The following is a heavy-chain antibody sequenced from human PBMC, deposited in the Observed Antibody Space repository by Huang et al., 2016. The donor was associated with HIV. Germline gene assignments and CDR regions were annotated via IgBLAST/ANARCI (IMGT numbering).Heavy chain of an antibody. D-gene: IGHD3-22*01. V-gene: IGHV3-74*01. CDR2: INSEGRST. CDR3: ARDPRIQSWLNFFDY. Sequence: EVQLVESGGGLVQPGGSLRLSCAASGFSISSYGMHWVRQAPGKGLVWVSRINSEGRSTSDADSGKGRFTISRDNAKNTLYLQMNSLRAEDTAVYYCARDPRIQSWLNFFDYWGQGTLVSVSS. CDR1: GFSISSYG. J-gene: IGHJ4*02.